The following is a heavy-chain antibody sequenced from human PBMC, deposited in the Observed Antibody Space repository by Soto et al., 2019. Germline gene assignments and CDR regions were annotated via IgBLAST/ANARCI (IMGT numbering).Heavy chain of an antibody. CDR2: IWYDGSQK. CDR3: AKEVWGLYTFGRPLDN. V-gene: IGHV3-33*06. D-gene: IGHD2-2*02. J-gene: IGHJ4*01. CDR1: AFNFSKFG. Sequence: GGSLRLSCAVSAFNFSKFGMYWVRQAPGKGLEWVAVIWYDGSQKYYTDSVQGRFTISRDNSNNTQYLQMNSLRAEDTAVYYCAKEVWGLYTFGRPLDNWGHGTLVTVSS.